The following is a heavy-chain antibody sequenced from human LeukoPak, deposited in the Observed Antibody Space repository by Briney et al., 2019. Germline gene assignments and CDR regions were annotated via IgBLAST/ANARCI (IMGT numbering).Heavy chain of an antibody. J-gene: IGHJ4*02. V-gene: IGHV1-69*13. CDR2: IIPIFGTA. CDR3: ARESGITMVRGVILDY. D-gene: IGHD3-10*01. CDR1: GGTFSSYA. Sequence: SVKVSCKASGGTFSSYAISWVRQAPGQGLEWMGWIIPIFGTANYAQKFQGRVTITADESTSTAYMELSSLRSEDTAVYYCARESGITMVRGVILDYWGQGTLVTVSS.